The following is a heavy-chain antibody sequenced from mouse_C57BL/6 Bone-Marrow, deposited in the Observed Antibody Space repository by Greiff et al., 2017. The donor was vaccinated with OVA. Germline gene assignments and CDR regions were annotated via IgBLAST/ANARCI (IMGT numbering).Heavy chain of an antibody. CDR3: ARDQIFYGNYGFDY. Sequence: QVQLQQSGAELARPGASVKLSCKASGYTFTSYGISWVKQSTGQGLEWIGEIYPRSGNTYYNEKFKGKATLTADKSSSTAYMELRSLTSEDSAVYFCARDQIFYGNYGFDYWGQGTTLTVSS. V-gene: IGHV1-81*01. CDR1: GYTFTSYG. D-gene: IGHD2-1*01. CDR2: IYPRSGNT. J-gene: IGHJ2*01.